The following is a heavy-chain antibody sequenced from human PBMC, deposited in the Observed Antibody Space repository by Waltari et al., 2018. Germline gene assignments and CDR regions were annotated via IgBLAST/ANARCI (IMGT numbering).Heavy chain of an antibody. D-gene: IGHD1-26*01. CDR1: GLNRDDYA. V-gene: IGHV3-23*01. CDR2: SDNNDGIT. J-gene: IGHJ4*02. Sequence: EVLLLESGGGSVQPGGSLRLSCAASGLNRDDYAMSLVRQALGKGLEWVAHSDNNDGITYYADSVKGRFTISRDNSKNTLYLHLHSLSADDTALYYCAKSGEQWSYFDSWGQGTLVTVSS. CDR3: AKSGEQWSYFDS.